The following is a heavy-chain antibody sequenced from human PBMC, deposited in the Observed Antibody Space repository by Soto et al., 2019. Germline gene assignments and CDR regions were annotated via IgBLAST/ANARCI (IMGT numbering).Heavy chain of an antibody. CDR2: IYYSGST. Sequence: PSETLSLTCTVSGGSISSGGYYWSWIRQHPGKGLEWIGYIYYSGSTYYNPSLKSRVTISVDTSKNQFSLKLSSVTAADTAVYYCARMAAADMYNWFDPWGQGTLVTVSS. CDR3: ARMAAADMYNWFDP. CDR1: GGSISSGGYY. J-gene: IGHJ5*02. V-gene: IGHV4-31*03. D-gene: IGHD6-13*01.